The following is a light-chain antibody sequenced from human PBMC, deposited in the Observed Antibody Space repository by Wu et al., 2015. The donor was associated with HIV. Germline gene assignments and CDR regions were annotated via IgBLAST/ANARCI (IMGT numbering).Light chain of an antibody. CDR2: DAS. V-gene: IGKV3-11*01. Sequence: NVLTQSPATLSLSPGDRATLSCRASQSIGNYLAWYQQKPGQTPRLLFFDASNRATGIPPRFSGRGSETDFTLTISSLESEDFALYYCQYRTTFGQGTRLESK. CDR3: QYRTT. J-gene: IGKJ5*01. CDR1: QSIGNY.